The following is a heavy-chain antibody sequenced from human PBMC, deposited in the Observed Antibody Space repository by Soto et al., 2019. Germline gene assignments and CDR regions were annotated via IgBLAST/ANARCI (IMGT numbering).Heavy chain of an antibody. D-gene: IGHD2-15*01. Sequence: EVQLVESGGGLVQPGGSLELSCAASGFTFSVSSMHWVRQASGKGLEWVGRMRNKADSYATAYAASVRGRFTISRDDSNNTAYLQITSLKSEDTTVYYCTSFCSGDACYGAGWGQGTLVTVSS. J-gene: IGHJ4*02. V-gene: IGHV3-73*01. CDR1: GFTFSVSS. CDR3: TSFCSGDACYGAG. CDR2: MRNKADSYAT.